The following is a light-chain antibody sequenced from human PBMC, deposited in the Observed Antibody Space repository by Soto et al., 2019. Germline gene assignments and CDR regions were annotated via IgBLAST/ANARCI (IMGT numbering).Light chain of an antibody. CDR2: GNS. Sequence: QPVLTQPPSVSGAPGQRVNLSCTGSSANIGAGYDVHWYQQLPGTAPKLLIYGNSNRPSGVPDRFSGSKSGTSASLAITGLQAEDEADYYCQSYDSSLSGSVCGGGTKLTVL. CDR3: QSYDSSLSGSV. V-gene: IGLV1-40*01. J-gene: IGLJ3*02. CDR1: SANIGAGYD.